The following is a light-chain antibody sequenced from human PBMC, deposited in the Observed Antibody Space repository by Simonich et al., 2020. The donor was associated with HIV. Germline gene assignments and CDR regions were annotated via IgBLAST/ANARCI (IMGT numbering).Light chain of an antibody. V-gene: IGLV2-14*01. J-gene: IGLJ3*02. CDR2: DVS. CDR1: SSDVGGYNY. CDR3: CSYAGNYNWV. Sequence: QSALTQPASVSGSPGQSITISCTGTSSDVGGYNYVSWYQQHPGKAPKLMIYDVSKRPSGVSNRFSGSKSGNTASLTISGLQAEDEADYYCCSYAGNYNWVFGGGTKLTVL.